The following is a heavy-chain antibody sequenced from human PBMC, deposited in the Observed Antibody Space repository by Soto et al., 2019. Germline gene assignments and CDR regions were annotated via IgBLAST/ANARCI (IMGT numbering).Heavy chain of an antibody. D-gene: IGHD2-21*02. V-gene: IGHV4-30-4*08. CDR3: AREVDGGDSLDV. Sequence: QVQLQQSGPGLVKPSQTPSPTCTVSGDSISSDYYHWTWIRQSPGKGLEWIGYIHHSGRILYNPSLKSRVTISVDTSKNQFSLHLTSVTAADTAVYFCAREVDGGDSLDVWGQGTTVTVSS. J-gene: IGHJ6*02. CDR1: GDSISSDYYH. CDR2: IHHSGRI.